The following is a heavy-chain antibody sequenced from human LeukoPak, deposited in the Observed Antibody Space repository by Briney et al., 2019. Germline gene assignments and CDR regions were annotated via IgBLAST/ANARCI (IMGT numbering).Heavy chain of an antibody. CDR1: GYTYTGYY. Sequence: ASVKVSCKASGYTYTGYYMHWVRQAPGQGLEWMGWINPNSGGTNYAQKFQGRVTMTRDTSISTAYMELSRLRSDDTAVYYCARGGYTMVRGDYYGMDVWGQGTTVTVSS. CDR2: INPNSGGT. J-gene: IGHJ6*02. CDR3: ARGGYTMVRGDYYGMDV. D-gene: IGHD3-10*01. V-gene: IGHV1-2*02.